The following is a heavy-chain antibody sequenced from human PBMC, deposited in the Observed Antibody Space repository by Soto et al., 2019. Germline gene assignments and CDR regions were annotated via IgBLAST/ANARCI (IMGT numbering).Heavy chain of an antibody. Sequence: EVQLLESGGGLVQPGGSLRLSCAASGFTFRSYAMSWVRQAPGKGLEWVAHITGSAGTTYYADSVKGRFTISRDTSRNTVYLQMNSLRAEDTALYYCAKCMQAYWNYDAHHIWGQGTMVTVSS. CDR1: GFTFRSYA. V-gene: IGHV3-23*01. CDR3: AKCMQAYWNYDAHHI. D-gene: IGHD2-8*01. CDR2: ITGSAGTT. J-gene: IGHJ3*02.